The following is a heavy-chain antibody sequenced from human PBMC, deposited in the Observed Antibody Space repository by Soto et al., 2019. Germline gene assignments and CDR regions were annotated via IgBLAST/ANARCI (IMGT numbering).Heavy chain of an antibody. V-gene: IGHV3-23*01. D-gene: IGHD2-2*01. CDR3: ATAGDCSSSTCYADRYYYMDV. CDR2: ISGSGGST. J-gene: IGHJ6*03. CDR1: GFTFRIYA. Sequence: EVQLLESGGGLVQPGGSLRLSCAASGFTFRIYAMSWVRQAPGKGLEWVSVISGSGGSTYYTDSVKGRFTISRDNSKKTPYLQLNSLRAEDTAVYYCATAGDCSSSTCYADRYYYMDVWGKGTTVTVSS.